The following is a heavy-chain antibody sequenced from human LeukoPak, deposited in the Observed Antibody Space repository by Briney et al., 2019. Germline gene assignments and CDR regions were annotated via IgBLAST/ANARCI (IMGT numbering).Heavy chain of an antibody. CDR3: ARQPVGAADY. CDR1: GGSISSSSYY. Sequence: PSETLSLTCTVSGGSISSSSYYWGWIRQPPGKGLEWIGSIYYSGSTYYNPSLKSRVTISVDTSKNQFSLKLSSVTAADTAVYYCARQPVGAADYWGQGTLVTVSS. V-gene: IGHV4-39*01. CDR2: IYYSGST. D-gene: IGHD1-26*01. J-gene: IGHJ4*02.